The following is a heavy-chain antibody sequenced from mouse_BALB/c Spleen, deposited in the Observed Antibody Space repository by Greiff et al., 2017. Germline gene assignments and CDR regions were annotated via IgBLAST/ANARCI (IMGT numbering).Heavy chain of an antibody. J-gene: IGHJ2*01. CDR3: ARHFGLLGSYVDR. V-gene: IGHV5-6-2*01. CDR2: INSNGGST. Sequence: EVKLLESGGGLVKPGGSLKLSCAASGFTFSSYYMSWVRQTPEKRLELVAAINSNGGSTYYPDTVKGRCTISRDNAKNTLYLQMSSLKSEDTALYYCARHFGLLGSYVDRGGQGTTLTVSS. D-gene: IGHD1-1*01. CDR1: GFTFSSYY.